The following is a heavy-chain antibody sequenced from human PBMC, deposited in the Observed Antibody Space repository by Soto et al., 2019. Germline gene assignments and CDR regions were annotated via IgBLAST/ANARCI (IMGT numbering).Heavy chain of an antibody. CDR1: GGSFSGYS. D-gene: IGHD2-8*02. Sequence: SETLSLTCAVYGGSFSGYSWTWIRQPPGTGLEWIGEINHSGSTNFNPSLKSRVTISVDTSKNQFSLKLTSVTAADTAVYYCARDKITGLFDYWGQGTLVTVS. CDR3: ARDKITGLFDY. CDR2: INHSGST. V-gene: IGHV4-34*01. J-gene: IGHJ4*02.